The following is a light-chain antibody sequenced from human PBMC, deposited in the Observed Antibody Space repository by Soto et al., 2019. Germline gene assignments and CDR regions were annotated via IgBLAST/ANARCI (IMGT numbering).Light chain of an antibody. Sequence: QSALTQPASVSGSPGRSVTISCNGTSSDVGNYNLVSWYQQHPGKAPKLMIYEVSRRPSGVSNRFSGSKSGNTASLTISGLQAEDEADYYCCSYAGSSTFYVFGTGTKVTVL. CDR3: CSYAGSSTFYV. V-gene: IGLV2-23*02. CDR2: EVS. J-gene: IGLJ1*01. CDR1: SSDVGNYNL.